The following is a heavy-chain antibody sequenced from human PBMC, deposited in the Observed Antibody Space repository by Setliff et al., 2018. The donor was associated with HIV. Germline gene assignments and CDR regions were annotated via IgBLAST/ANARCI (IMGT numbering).Heavy chain of an antibody. CDR2: IYQSGSS. CDR1: GYSISSGYY. J-gene: IGHJ3*02. Sequence: PSETLSLTCAVSGYSISSGYYWGWIRQPPGKGLEWIGNIYQSGSSYSNPSLKSRVTISIDASKNQFSLKLSSVTAADTAVYYCARRWGDILTGPDTFDTWGQGTMVTVSS. D-gene: IGHD3-9*01. V-gene: IGHV4-38-2*01. CDR3: ARRWGDILTGPDTFDT.